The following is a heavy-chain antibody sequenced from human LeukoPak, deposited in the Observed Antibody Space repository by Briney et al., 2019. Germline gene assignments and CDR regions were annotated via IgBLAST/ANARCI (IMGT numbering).Heavy chain of an antibody. CDR3: ATERGRKSGYYTGLPSSGYSDN. CDR1: GFIVTKTY. CDR2: IYGDNIT. Sequence: GGSLRLSCAASGFIVTKTYMSWVRQTPGKGLEWVSVIYGDNITYYADSVKGRFTISRHTSKNTVYLQMDELRTEDTAVYYCATERGRKSGYYTGLPSSGYSDNWGQGTLVTVSS. V-gene: IGHV3-53*04. D-gene: IGHD3-3*01. J-gene: IGHJ4*02.